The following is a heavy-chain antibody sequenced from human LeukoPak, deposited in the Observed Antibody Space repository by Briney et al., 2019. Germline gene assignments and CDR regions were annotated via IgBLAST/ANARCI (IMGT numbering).Heavy chain of an antibody. D-gene: IGHD3-22*01. V-gene: IGHV4-34*01. CDR2: INHSGST. Sequence: SETLSLTCAVYGGSSSGYYWSWIRQPPGKGLEWIGEINHSGSTNYNPSLKSRVTISVDTSKNQFSLKLSSVTAADTAVYYCARGRPHDSSGSDPYYFDYWGQGTLVTVSS. CDR1: GGSSSGYY. CDR3: ARGRPHDSSGSDPYYFDY. J-gene: IGHJ4*02.